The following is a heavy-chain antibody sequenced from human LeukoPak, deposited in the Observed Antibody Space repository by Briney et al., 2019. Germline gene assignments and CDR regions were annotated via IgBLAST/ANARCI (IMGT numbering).Heavy chain of an antibody. Sequence: TVKVSCKASGGTFSSYAISWVRQAPGQGLEWMGGIIPIFGTANYAQKFQGRVTITADESTSTAYMELSSLRSEDTAVYYCARGRPLGYCSSTSCSNWFDPWGQGTLVTVSS. CDR1: GGTFSSYA. CDR3: ARGRPLGYCSSTSCSNWFDP. D-gene: IGHD2-2*01. CDR2: IIPIFGTA. V-gene: IGHV1-69*13. J-gene: IGHJ5*02.